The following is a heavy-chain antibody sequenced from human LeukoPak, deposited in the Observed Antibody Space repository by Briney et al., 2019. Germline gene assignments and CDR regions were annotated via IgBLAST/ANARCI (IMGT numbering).Heavy chain of an antibody. J-gene: IGHJ5*02. CDR3: ARGSGSGWPLDR. Sequence: GGSVRLSCAASGVIVSRNFMSWVRQAPGKGLQWVAIMYAGGTTDYSESVRGRFYISRDTSNNTLSLQMNSLRAEDTAVYCCARGSGSGWPLDRWGQGTLVTVSS. V-gene: IGHV3-53*01. CDR1: GVIVSRNF. D-gene: IGHD6-19*01. CDR2: MYAGGTT.